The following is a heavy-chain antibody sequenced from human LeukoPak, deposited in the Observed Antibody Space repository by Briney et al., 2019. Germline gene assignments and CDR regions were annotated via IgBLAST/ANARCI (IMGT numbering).Heavy chain of an antibody. V-gene: IGHV4-39*02. J-gene: IGHJ3*02. D-gene: IGHD3-22*01. CDR3: ARRVPHYYDSSGWDAFDI. CDR1: GGSISSSTYY. CDR2: IYYTGTT. Sequence: SETLSLTCTVSGGSISSSTYYWGWIRQPPGKGLEWIGAIYYTGTTYYNPSLRSRVTVSVDTSKNHFSLKLSSVTAADTAVYYCARRVPHYYDSSGWDAFDIWGQGTMVTVSS.